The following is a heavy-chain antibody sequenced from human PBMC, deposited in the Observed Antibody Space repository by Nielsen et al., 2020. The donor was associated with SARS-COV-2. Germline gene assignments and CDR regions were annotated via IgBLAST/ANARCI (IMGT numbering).Heavy chain of an antibody. CDR3: ARHVEIGTYGYYYYYYGMDV. Sequence: SETLSLTCTVSGGSISSSSYYWGWIRQPPGKGLEWIGSIYYSGSTYYNPSLKSRVTISVDTSKNQFSLKLSSVTAADTAVYFCARHVEIGTYGYYYYYYGMDVWGQGTTVTVSS. J-gene: IGHJ6*02. V-gene: IGHV4-39*01. CDR1: GGSISSSSYY. D-gene: IGHD5-18*01. CDR2: IYYSGST.